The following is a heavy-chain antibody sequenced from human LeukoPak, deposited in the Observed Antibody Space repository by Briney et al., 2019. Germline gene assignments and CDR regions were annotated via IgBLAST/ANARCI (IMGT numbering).Heavy chain of an antibody. J-gene: IGHJ3*02. CDR3: ARDRYSSGYPDAFDI. D-gene: IGHD3-22*01. Sequence: SETLSLTCTVSGGSISSGDYYWSWLRQPPGKGLEWIGYIYYSGSTYYNPSLKSRVTISVDTSKNQFSLKLSSGTAADTAVYYCARDRYSSGYPDAFDIWGQGTMVTVSS. CDR1: GGSISSGDYY. CDR2: IYYSGST. V-gene: IGHV4-30-4*01.